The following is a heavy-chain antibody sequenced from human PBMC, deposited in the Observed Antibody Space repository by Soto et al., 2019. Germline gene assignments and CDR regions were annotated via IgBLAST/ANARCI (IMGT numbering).Heavy chain of an antibody. D-gene: IGHD3-16*01. V-gene: IGHV1-18*01. CDR1: GFTFPSYG. Sequence: QVQLVQSGAEVKNPGASVRVSCKASGFTFPSYGITWVRQAPGQGLEWTGWITASNGNTHYAQNLQGRVTMTTDTSTSTAYMELWRLNSDDTAVYYCARGSSYGSFWYFDLWGRGTLVTVSS. CDR3: ARGSSYGSFWYFDL. J-gene: IGHJ2*01. CDR2: ITASNGNT.